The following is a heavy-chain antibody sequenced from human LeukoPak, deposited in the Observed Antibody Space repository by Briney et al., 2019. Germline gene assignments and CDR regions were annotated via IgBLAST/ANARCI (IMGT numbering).Heavy chain of an antibody. Sequence: GGSLRLSCAASGFTFNSYAMNWVRQAPGKGLEWVSSISFSGNSIFYADSVKGRFTISRDNAKNSLYLQMISLRAEDTAFYYCARDRRQYGDYHLAAFDIWGQGTMVTVSS. V-gene: IGHV3-21*04. CDR2: ISFSGNSI. CDR1: GFTFNSYA. D-gene: IGHD4-17*01. J-gene: IGHJ3*02. CDR3: ARDRRQYGDYHLAAFDI.